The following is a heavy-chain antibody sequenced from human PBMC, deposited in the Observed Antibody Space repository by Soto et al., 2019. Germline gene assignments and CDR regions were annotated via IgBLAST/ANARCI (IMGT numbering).Heavy chain of an antibody. CDR1: GGSISSYY. D-gene: IGHD3-22*01. V-gene: IGHV4-59*01. CDR2: IYYSGST. CDR3: ARGADFYYCSGYDHLGFDT. J-gene: IGHJ5*02. Sequence: PSETLSLTCTVSGGSISSYYWSWIRQPPGKGLEWIGYIYYSGSTNYNPSIKSRVTISVDTSKNQFSLKLSSVTAADTAVYYCARGADFYYCSGYDHLGFDTCGQGTLVTVSS.